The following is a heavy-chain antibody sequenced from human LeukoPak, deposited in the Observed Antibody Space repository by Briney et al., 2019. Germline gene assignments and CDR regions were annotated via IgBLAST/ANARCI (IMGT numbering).Heavy chain of an antibody. D-gene: IGHD1-26*01. CDR2: ISSSGSTI. CDR1: GFTFSSYE. V-gene: IGHV3-48*03. Sequence: GGSLRLSCAASGFTFSSYEMNWVRQAPGKGLEWVSYISSSGSTIYYADSVKGRFTISRDNAKNSLYLQMNSLRAEDTAVYYCATQVGDGGYVDYWGQGTLVTVSS. CDR3: ATQVGDGGYVDY. J-gene: IGHJ4*02.